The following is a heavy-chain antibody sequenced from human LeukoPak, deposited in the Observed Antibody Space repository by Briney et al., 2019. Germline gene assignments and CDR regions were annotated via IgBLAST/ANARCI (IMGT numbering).Heavy chain of an antibody. CDR2: INPNSGGT. Sequence: GASVKVSCKASGYTFTGYYMHWVRQAPGQGLEWMGWINPNSGGTNYAQKFQGRVTMTRDTSTSTVYMELSSLRSEDTAVYYCARGSEAGEYYYYGMDVWGQGTTVTVSS. D-gene: IGHD6-19*01. CDR1: GYTFTGYY. V-gene: IGHV1-2*02. J-gene: IGHJ6*02. CDR3: ARGSEAGEYYYYGMDV.